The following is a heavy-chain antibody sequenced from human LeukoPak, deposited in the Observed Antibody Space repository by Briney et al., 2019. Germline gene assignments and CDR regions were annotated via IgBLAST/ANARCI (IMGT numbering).Heavy chain of an antibody. Sequence: PGGSLRLSCAASGYTFSNYGMHWVRQAPGKGLEWVAVIWADGSNKYYGDSVNGRFTISRDISKNTLYLQMNSLRDEDTAVYHCARDHETGRAFDTWGQGTAVTVSS. J-gene: IGHJ3*02. V-gene: IGHV3-33*01. CDR1: GYTFSNYG. CDR3: ARDHETGRAFDT. CDR2: IWADGSNK.